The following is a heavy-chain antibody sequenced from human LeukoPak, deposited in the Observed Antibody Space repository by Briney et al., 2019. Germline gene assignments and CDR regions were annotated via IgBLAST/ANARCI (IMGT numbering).Heavy chain of an antibody. V-gene: IGHV5-51*01. Sequence: AGESLKISGKGSEYCFTNYWSGMGRQMPGKGLEWMGIIYPGDSDTRYSPSFQGQVTISADKSISTAYLQWPSLKASDLAIYYCARRGSTSGYFEYWGQGTLVTVFS. CDR2: IYPGDSDT. CDR3: ARRGSTSGYFEY. J-gene: IGHJ4*02. D-gene: IGHD6-13*01. CDR1: EYCFTNYW.